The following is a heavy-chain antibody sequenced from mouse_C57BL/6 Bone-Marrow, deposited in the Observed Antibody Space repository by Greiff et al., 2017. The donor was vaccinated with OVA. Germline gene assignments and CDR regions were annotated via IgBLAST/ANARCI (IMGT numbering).Heavy chain of an antibody. CDR1: GYTFTSYW. CDR3: ASAVFAY. CDR2: IDPSDSYT. V-gene: IGHV1-50*01. Sequence: DQLQKPGAELVKPGASVKLSCKASGYTFTSYWMQWVKQRPGQGLEWIGEIDPSDSYTNYNQKFKGKATLTVDTSSSTAYMQLISLTSEDSAVYYCASAVFAYWGQGTLVTVSA. J-gene: IGHJ3*01.